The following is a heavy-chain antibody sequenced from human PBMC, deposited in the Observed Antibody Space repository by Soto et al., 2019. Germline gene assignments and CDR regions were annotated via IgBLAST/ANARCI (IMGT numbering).Heavy chain of an antibody. D-gene: IGHD3-10*01. CDR3: ARDYGSGSYRFDF. J-gene: IGHJ4*02. V-gene: IGHV1-18*01. CDR1: GYTFNTHG. CDR2: ISAYNGNT. Sequence: ASVKVSCKASGYTFNTHGISWVRQAPGQGLEWMGWISAYNGNTNYAQKLQGRVTLTTDTSTSTAYMELRSLRSDDTAVYYCARDYGSGSYRFDFWGQGTLVTVSS.